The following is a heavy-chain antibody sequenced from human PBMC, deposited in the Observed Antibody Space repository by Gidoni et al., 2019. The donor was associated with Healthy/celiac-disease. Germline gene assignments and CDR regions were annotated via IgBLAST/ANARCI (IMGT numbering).Heavy chain of an antibody. Sequence: QPLPWGLEWIGEIYHSGSTNYNPSLKSRVTISVDKSKNQFSLKLSSVTAADTAVYYCAREGGSGSYYNPNWFDPWGQGTLVTVSS. D-gene: IGHD3-10*01. V-gene: IGHV4-4*02. J-gene: IGHJ5*02. CDR2: IYHSGST. CDR3: AREGGSGSYYNPNWFDP.